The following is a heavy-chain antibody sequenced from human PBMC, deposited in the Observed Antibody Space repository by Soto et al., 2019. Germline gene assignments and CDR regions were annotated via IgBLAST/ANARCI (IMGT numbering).Heavy chain of an antibody. CDR1: GFTFSGSA. Sequence: EVQLVESGGGLVQPGGSLKLSCAASGFTFSGSAMHWVRQASGKGLEWVGRIRSKANSYATAYAASVKGRFTISRDDSKNTAYLQMNSLKTEDTAVYYCTSEVTDYGDYGPYWGQGTLVTVSS. V-gene: IGHV3-73*01. CDR2: IRSKANSYAT. CDR3: TSEVTDYGDYGPY. J-gene: IGHJ4*02. D-gene: IGHD4-17*01.